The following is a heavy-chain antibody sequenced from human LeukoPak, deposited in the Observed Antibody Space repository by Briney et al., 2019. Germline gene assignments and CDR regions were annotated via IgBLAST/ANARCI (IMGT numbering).Heavy chain of an antibody. J-gene: IGHJ4*02. V-gene: IGHV3-23*01. CDR2: ISGSGGSI. Sequence: GGSLRLSCAASGFTFSSYAMSWVRQAPGKGLEWVSAISGSGGSIDYADSVKGRFTISRDDSKNTLYLQMNSLRAEDTAVYYCAKDKSGSYQPNFDYWGQGTLVTVSS. CDR1: GFTFSSYA. CDR3: AKDKSGSYQPNFDY. D-gene: IGHD1-26*01.